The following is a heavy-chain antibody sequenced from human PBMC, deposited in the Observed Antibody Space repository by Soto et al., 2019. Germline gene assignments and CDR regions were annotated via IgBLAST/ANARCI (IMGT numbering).Heavy chain of an antibody. J-gene: IGHJ3*02. Sequence: GGSLRLSCAASGFTVSSNYMSWVRQAPGKGLEWVSVIYSGGSTYYADSVKGRFTISRDNSKNTLYLQMNSLRAEDTAVYYCARGSGTVTTNTAFDIWGQGTMVTVSS. CDR3: ARGSGTVTTNTAFDI. V-gene: IGHV3-66*02. CDR2: IYSGGST. D-gene: IGHD4-4*01. CDR1: GFTVSSNY.